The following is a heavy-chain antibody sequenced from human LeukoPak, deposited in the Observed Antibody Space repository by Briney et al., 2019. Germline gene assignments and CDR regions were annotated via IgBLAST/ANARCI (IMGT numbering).Heavy chain of an antibody. J-gene: IGHJ4*02. Sequence: SETLSLTCTVSGYSISSGFYWGWIRQPPGKGLERIGSIYHSGNTYYNPSLKSRVTISADTSKNQFSLRLSSVTAADTAVYYCARDLIAVSLYYFDYWGQGTQVTVSS. CDR1: GYSISSGFY. CDR3: ARDLIAVSLYYFDY. CDR2: IYHSGNT. D-gene: IGHD6-19*01. V-gene: IGHV4-38-2*02.